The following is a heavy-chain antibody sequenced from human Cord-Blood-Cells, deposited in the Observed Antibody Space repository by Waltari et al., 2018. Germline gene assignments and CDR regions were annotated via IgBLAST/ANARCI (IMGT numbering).Heavy chain of an antibody. CDR2: TYYRSKWYN. D-gene: IGHD6-6*01. V-gene: IGHV6-1*01. Sequence: QVQLQQSGPGLVKPSQTLSLTCAISGDSVSSNSAAWNWIRQSPSRGLEWLGRTYYRSKWYNDYAVSVKSRITINPDTSKNQFSLQLNSVTPEDTAVYYCARLLEYSSSSYYYYYMDVWGKGTTVTVSS. CDR3: ARLLEYSSSSYYYYYMDV. CDR1: GDSVSSNSAA. J-gene: IGHJ6*03.